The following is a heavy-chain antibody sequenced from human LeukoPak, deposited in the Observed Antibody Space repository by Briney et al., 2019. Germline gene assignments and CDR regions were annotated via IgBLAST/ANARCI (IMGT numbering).Heavy chain of an antibody. CDR1: GFTVSSRY. J-gene: IGHJ4*02. D-gene: IGHD2-21*02. V-gene: IGHV3-53*01. CDR2: IHGDGGT. Sequence: PGGSLRLSCAASGFTVSSRYMSSVREAPGKGLERVSVIHGDGGTYYADPVQGRFTISRDNSKNTLYLQMNSLRAEDTAVDYCARGEWSDCTCIYYWGQGALLSVAS. CDR3: ARGEWSDCTCIYY.